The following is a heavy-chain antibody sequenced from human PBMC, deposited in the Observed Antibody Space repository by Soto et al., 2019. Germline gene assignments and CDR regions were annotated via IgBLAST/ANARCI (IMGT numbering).Heavy chain of an antibody. Sequence: LRLSCAASGFTFSSYAMHWVRQAPGKGLEWVAVISYDGSNKYYADSVKGRFTISRDNSKNTLYLQMNSLRAEDTAVYYCARVRREVVALDAFDIWGQGTMVTVSS. CDR2: ISYDGSNK. J-gene: IGHJ3*02. CDR3: ARVRREVVALDAFDI. D-gene: IGHD2-15*01. CDR1: GFTFSSYA. V-gene: IGHV3-30-3*01.